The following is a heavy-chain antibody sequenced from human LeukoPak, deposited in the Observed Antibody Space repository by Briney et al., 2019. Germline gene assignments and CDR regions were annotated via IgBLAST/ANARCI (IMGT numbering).Heavy chain of an antibody. CDR1: GFTFSSYW. V-gene: IGHV3-7*01. CDR2: IKQDGSEK. D-gene: IGHD1-26*01. CDR3: ARIRWAGGTWAFDY. J-gene: IGHJ4*02. Sequence: GGSLRLSCAASGFTFSSYWMGWVRQAPGKGLEWVANIKQDGSEKYYVDSVKSRFTISRDNAENSLDLQMNSLRAEDTAFYYCARIRWAGGTWAFDYWGQGTLVTVSS.